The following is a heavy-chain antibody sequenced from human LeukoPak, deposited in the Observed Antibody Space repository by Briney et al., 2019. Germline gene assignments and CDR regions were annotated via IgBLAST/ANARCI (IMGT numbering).Heavy chain of an antibody. D-gene: IGHD3-9*01. Sequence: PGGTLRLSCAASGFTFSSYGMSWVRQAPGKGLEWVSAISGSGGSTYYADSVKGRFTISRDNSKNTLYLQMNSLRAEDTAVYYCAKDLLALRYFDWFAPARDLDYWGQGTLVTVSS. J-gene: IGHJ4*02. CDR1: GFTFSSYG. CDR3: AKDLLALRYFDWFAPARDLDY. V-gene: IGHV3-23*01. CDR2: ISGSGGST.